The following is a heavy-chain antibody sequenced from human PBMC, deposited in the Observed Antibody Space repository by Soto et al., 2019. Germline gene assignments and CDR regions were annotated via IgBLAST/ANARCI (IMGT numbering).Heavy chain of an antibody. V-gene: IGHV3-23*01. D-gene: IGHD2-21*02. Sequence: GGSLRLSCAASGFTFSSYAMSWVRQAPGKGLEWVSAISGSGGSTYYADSVKGRFTISRDNSKNTLYLQMNSLRAEDTAVYYCAKESEPDSREPRVVVTPLIYFDYWGQGTLVTVSS. CDR2: ISGSGGST. J-gene: IGHJ4*02. CDR3: AKESEPDSREPRVVVTPLIYFDY. CDR1: GFTFSSYA.